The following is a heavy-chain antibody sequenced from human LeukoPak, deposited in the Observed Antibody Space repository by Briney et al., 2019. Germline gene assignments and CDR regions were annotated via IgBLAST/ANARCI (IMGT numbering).Heavy chain of an antibody. CDR3: AKALWGYSSGPDDY. V-gene: IGHV3-30*18. D-gene: IGHD6-19*01. Sequence: PGRSLRLSCTASGFTFSSYGMHWVRQAPGKGLEWVAVISYDGSNKYYADSVKGRFTISRDNSKNTLYLQMNSLRAEDTAVYYCAKALWGYSSGPDDYLGQGTLVTVSS. CDR1: GFTFSSYG. CDR2: ISYDGSNK. J-gene: IGHJ4*02.